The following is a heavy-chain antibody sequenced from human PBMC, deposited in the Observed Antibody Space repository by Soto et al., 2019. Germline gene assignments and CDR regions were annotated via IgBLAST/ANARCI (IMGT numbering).Heavy chain of an antibody. V-gene: IGHV3-21*01. D-gene: IGHD6-19*01. CDR3: ARDGPYSSGWYIGNYYYYGMDV. CDR1: GFTFSSYS. CDR2: ISSSSSSYI. Sequence: GGSLRLSCAASGFTFSSYSMNWVRQAPGKGLEWVSSISSSSSSYIYYADSVKGRFTISRDNAKNSLYLQMNSLRAEDTAVYYCARDGPYSSGWYIGNYYYYGMDVWGQGTTVTVSS. J-gene: IGHJ6*02.